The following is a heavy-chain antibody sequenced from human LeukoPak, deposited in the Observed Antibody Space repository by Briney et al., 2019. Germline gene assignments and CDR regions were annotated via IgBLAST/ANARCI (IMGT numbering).Heavy chain of an antibody. D-gene: IGHD1-1*01. Sequence: ASVKVSCKASGYTFTSYYMHWMRQAPGQGLEWMGIINPSGGSTSYAQKFQGRVTMTRDTSTSTVYMELSSLRSEDTAVYYCAREGTGTTGWFDPWGQGTLVTVSS. CDR1: GYTFTSYY. V-gene: IGHV1-46*01. CDR3: AREGTGTTGWFDP. CDR2: INPSGGST. J-gene: IGHJ5*02.